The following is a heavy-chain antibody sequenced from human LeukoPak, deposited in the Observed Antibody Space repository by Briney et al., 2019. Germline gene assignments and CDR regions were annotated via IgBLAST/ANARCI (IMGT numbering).Heavy chain of an antibody. CDR3: ARGKKGYYDSSGYYNWFDP. Sequence: PSETLFLTCTVSGGSISSGGYYWSWIRQHPGKGLEWIGYIYYSGSTYYNPSLKSRVTISVDTSKNQFSLKLSSVTAADTAVYYCARGKKGYYDSSGYYNWFDPWGQGTLVTVSS. CDR1: GGSISSGGYY. D-gene: IGHD3-22*01. CDR2: IYYSGST. J-gene: IGHJ5*02. V-gene: IGHV4-31*03.